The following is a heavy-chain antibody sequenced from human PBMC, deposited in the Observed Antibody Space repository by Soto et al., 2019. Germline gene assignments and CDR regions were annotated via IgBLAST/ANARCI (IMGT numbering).Heavy chain of an antibody. CDR3: ARAIRGSTSPGFEI. Sequence: QVQLVQSGTEVKEPGASVKVSCTASAYTFTNYYIHWVRQAPGQGLEWMALISPSGDPTSYAQRFQGRVTVTMDTSTSTIYLELNSLTSEGSAVYYCARAIRGSTSPGFEIWGQGTMVTVS. CDR2: ISPSGDPT. V-gene: IGHV1-46*01. CDR1: AYTFTNYY. J-gene: IGHJ3*02. D-gene: IGHD6-6*01.